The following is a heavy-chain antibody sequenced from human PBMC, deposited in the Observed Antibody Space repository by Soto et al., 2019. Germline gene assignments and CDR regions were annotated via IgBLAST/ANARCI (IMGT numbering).Heavy chain of an antibody. CDR3: ARGPSEEQYYYNMDV. V-gene: IGHV4-31*03. J-gene: IGHJ6*03. Sequence: ASGTLSLTCPVSGGSISSGGYYWSWIRQHPGKGLEWIGYIYYSGSTYYNPSLKSRVTISVDTSKNQFSLKLSSVTAADTAVYYCARGPSEEQYYYNMDVWGKGTTVTVSS. CDR1: GGSISSGGYY. CDR2: IYYSGST. D-gene: IGHD1-1*01.